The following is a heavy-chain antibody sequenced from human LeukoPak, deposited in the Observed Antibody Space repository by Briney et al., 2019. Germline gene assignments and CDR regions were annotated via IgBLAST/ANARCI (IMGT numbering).Heavy chain of an antibody. CDR2: INTNTGNP. D-gene: IGHD6-19*01. J-gene: IGHJ5*02. CDR3: ARGLAVADYNWFDP. V-gene: IGHV7-4-1*02. Sequence: GASVKVSCKASGYTFTGYAMNWVRQAPGQGLEWMGWINTNTGNPTYAQGFTGRFVFSLDTSVSTAYLQISSLKAEDTAVYYCARGLAVADYNWFDPWGQGTLVTVSS. CDR1: GYTFTGYA.